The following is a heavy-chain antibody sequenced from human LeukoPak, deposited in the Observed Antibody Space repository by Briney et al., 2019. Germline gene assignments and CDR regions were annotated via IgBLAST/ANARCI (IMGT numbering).Heavy chain of an antibody. Sequence: SETLSLTCAVYGGSFRGYYWSWIRQPPGKGLEWIGEINHSGSTNYNPSLKSRVTISVDTSKNQFSLKLSSVTAADTAVYYCARGGYCSGGSCYLHFDYWGQGTLVTVSS. D-gene: IGHD2-15*01. CDR2: INHSGST. V-gene: IGHV4-34*01. CDR3: ARGGYCSGGSCYLHFDY. J-gene: IGHJ4*02. CDR1: GGSFRGYY.